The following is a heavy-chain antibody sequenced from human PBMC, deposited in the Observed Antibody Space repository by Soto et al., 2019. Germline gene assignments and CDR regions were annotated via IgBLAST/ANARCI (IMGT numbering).Heavy chain of an antibody. J-gene: IGHJ4*02. V-gene: IGHV3-74*01. CDR2: IDNTGSSA. D-gene: IGHD5-12*01. CDR3: ATLNGYDY. CDR1: GFPFISHW. Sequence: EVRLVESGGVLVQQGGSLRLSCAASGFPFISHWLQWVRQVPGRGLVWVSRIDNTGSSAIYADSVRGRFTVSRDNAKDTLYLHMNSLRAEDTAVYYCATLNGYDYWGQGTLVTVSS.